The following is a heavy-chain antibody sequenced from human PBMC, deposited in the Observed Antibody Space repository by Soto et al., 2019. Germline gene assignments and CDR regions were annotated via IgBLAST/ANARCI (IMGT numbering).Heavy chain of an antibody. CDR1: GYTFSRFG. CDR3: ARTCRSGGSCYHEY. D-gene: IGHD2-15*01. V-gene: IGHV1-18*01. J-gene: IGHJ4*01. Sequence: QVQLVQSGAEVKKPGASVKVSCKASGYTFSRFGINWVLQAPGQGLEWVGWVSVYNDDTKYAQNFQGRVSLTTDTSTSTTYMELGSLRSDDTAVYYCARTCRSGGSCYHEYWGDGPLVTVSS. CDR2: VSVYNDDT.